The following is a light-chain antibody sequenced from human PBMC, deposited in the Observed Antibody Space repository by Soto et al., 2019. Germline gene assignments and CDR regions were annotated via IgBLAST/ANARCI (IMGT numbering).Light chain of an antibody. CDR2: GAS. V-gene: IGKV3-20*01. J-gene: IGKJ4*01. Sequence: EFVLTQSPGKLSLSPGERATLSCRASQSISRSFLAWYQQKPGQAPRLLIYGASSRGTGIPDRFSGSGSGTDFTLTISSLEPEDFAVYYCQQYGSSPPLTFGGGTKVELK. CDR1: QSISRSF. CDR3: QQYGSSPPLT.